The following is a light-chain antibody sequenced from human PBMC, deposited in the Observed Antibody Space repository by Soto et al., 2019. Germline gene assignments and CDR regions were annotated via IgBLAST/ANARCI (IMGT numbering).Light chain of an antibody. J-gene: IGKJ1*01. CDR2: GAS. Sequence: RSWLPGERATLSCTASQSVSSSYLAWYQQKPGQAPRLLIYGASSRATGIPDRFSGSGSGTDFTLTISRLEPEDFAVYYCQQYGSSPWTFGQGTKVDIK. V-gene: IGKV3-20*01. CDR3: QQYGSSPWT. CDR1: QSVSSSY.